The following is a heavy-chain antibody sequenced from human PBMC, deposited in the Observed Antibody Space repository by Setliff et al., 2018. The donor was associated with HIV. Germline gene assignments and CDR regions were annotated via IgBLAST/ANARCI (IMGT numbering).Heavy chain of an antibody. V-gene: IGHV1-18*01. CDR2: INLYKDDT. CDR1: GYTFSSYA. CDR3: ARYALCSDDCSDEGADI. D-gene: IGHD2-21*01. Sequence: GASVKVSCKASGYTFSSYAITWVRQAPGQGLEWMGSINLYKDDTHYAQKFRDRVTMTADTSTNTVYMELRSLRSDDTAVYYCARYALCSDDCSDEGADIWGQGTLVTVSS. J-gene: IGHJ4*02.